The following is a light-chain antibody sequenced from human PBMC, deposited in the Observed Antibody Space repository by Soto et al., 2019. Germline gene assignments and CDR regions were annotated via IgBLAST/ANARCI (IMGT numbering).Light chain of an antibody. CDR1: RSNIGAGYD. Sequence: QSVLTQPPSVSGAPGQRVTISCTGSRSNIGAGYDVHWYQQLPGTAPKLLIYGTNNRPSGVPDRFSGSKSGMSASLAITGLQAADEANYNCQSYDNSLSGSRVFGGGTKVTVL. CDR2: GTN. J-gene: IGLJ3*02. V-gene: IGLV1-40*01. CDR3: QSYDNSLSGSRV.